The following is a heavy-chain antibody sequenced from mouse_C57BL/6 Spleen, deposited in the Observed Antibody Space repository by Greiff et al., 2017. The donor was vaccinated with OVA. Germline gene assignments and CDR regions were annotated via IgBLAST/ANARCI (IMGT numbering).Heavy chain of an antibody. CDR1: GFTFSDYG. V-gene: IGHV5-17*01. CDR3: ARANYGSSPYYAMDY. J-gene: IGHJ4*01. CDR2: ISSGSSTI. D-gene: IGHD1-1*01. Sequence: VQLKESGGGLVKPGGSLKLSCAASGFTFSDYGMHWVRQAPEKGLEWVAYISSGSSTIYYADTVKGRFTISRDNAKNTLFLQMTSLRSEDTAMYYCARANYGSSPYYAMDYWGQGTSVTVSS.